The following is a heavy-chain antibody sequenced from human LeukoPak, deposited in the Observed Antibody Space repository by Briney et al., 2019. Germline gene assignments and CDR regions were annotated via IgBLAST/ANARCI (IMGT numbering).Heavy chain of an antibody. J-gene: IGHJ3*02. CDR3: ARNVQQYDFWSGYNDAFDI. V-gene: IGHV4-39*07. CDR2: IYHSGST. CDR1: GGSISSSSYY. Sequence: SETLSLTCTVSGGSISSSSYYWGWIRQPPGKGLEWIGSIYHSGSTYYNPSLKSRVTISVDTSKNQFSLKLSSVTAAEKAVYYCARNVQQYDFWSGYNDAFDIWGQGKMVTVSS. D-gene: IGHD3-3*01.